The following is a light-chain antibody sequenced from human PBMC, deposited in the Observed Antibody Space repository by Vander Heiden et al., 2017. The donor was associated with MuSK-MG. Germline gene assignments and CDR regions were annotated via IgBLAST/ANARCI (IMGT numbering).Light chain of an antibody. J-gene: IGLJ2*01. CDR3: CSYACSSTVI. Sequence: QSALTQPASVSGSPGQSITISCTGSSSDVGTYDLVSWYQQHPGKAPKLMIFEVYKRPPGVSIRFSGSKSGNTASLTISGLQAEDEADYYCCSYACSSTVIFGGGTKLTVL. V-gene: IGLV2-23*02. CDR2: EVY. CDR1: SSDVGTYDL.